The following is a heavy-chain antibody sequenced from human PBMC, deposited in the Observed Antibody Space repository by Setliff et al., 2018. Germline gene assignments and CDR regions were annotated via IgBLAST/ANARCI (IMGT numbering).Heavy chain of an antibody. CDR3: ARGSYYYGSGSYYSV. V-gene: IGHV1-3*01. CDR2: INAGNGNT. CDR1: GYTFTSYA. Sequence: ASVKVSCKASGYTFTSYAMHWVRQAPGQRLEWMGWINAGNGNTKYSQKFQGRVTITRDTSASTAYMELSSLRSEDTAVYYCARGSYYYGSGSYYSVWGQGTLVTVSS. J-gene: IGHJ4*02. D-gene: IGHD3-10*01.